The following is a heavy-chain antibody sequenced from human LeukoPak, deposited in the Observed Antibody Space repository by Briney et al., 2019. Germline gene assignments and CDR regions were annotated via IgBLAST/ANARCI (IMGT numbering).Heavy chain of an antibody. D-gene: IGHD4-23*01. J-gene: IGHJ4*02. CDR2: INGGGGST. CDR1: GFTFSSYA. Sequence: GGSLRLSCAASGFTFSSYAMSWVRQAPGKGLEWVSTINGGGGSTHYADSVKGRFTISRDSSMNTLYLQMNSLRPEDTAVYYCAKDYGGKLFDCWGQGTLVTVSS. CDR3: AKDYGGKLFDC. V-gene: IGHV3-23*01.